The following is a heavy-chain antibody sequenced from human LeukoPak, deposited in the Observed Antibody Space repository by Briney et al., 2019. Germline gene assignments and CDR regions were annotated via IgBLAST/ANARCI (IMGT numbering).Heavy chain of an antibody. CDR3: ARSELWWFDP. CDR2: LSTSATT. J-gene: IGHJ5*02. D-gene: IGHD2-21*01. Sequence: SETLSLTCTVSSGSISTYYWSWIRQPPGKGLEWIGYLSTSATTNYNPSLASRVSMSLDPSKNQISLKLTSVTPADTAVYYCARSELWWFDPWGQGTLVTVSS. CDR1: SGSISTYY. V-gene: IGHV4-4*09.